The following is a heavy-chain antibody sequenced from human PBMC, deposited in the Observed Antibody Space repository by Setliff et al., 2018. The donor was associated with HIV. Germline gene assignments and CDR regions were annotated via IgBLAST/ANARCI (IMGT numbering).Heavy chain of an antibody. CDR3: ARSQDAKLGLDAFDI. J-gene: IGHJ3*02. V-gene: IGHV1-69*05. Sequence: SVKVSCKASGGTFSSYAISWVRQAPGQGLEWMGGIIPIFGTANDAQKFQGRVTITTDESTSTAYMELSSLRSEDTAVYYCARSQDAKLGLDAFDIWGQGTMVTV. D-gene: IGHD6-13*01. CDR2: IIPIFGTA. CDR1: GGTFSSYA.